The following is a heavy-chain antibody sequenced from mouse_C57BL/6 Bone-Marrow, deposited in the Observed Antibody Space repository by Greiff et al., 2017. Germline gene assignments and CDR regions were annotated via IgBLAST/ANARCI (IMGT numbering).Heavy chain of an antibody. CDR2: IRRGGSYT. V-gene: IGHV5-6*01. J-gene: IGHJ1*03. D-gene: IGHD2-3*01. CDR1: GYTFTSYG. CDR3: ARLGTRGGCDV. Sequence: EVKLQESGADLVKPGASLKLSCTASGYTFTSYGMSWVRQTPDQRLEWIATIRRGGSYTYYPDSVKGRVTISRDKAKNTLYMQMSSLKSEDTAVYYCARLGTRGGCDVWGTGTTVTVSS.